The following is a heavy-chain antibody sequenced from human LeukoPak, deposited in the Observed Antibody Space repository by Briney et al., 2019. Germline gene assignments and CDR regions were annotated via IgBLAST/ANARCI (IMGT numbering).Heavy chain of an antibody. CDR1: GGSDSSGNYF. V-gene: IGHV4-39*01. D-gene: IGHD3-9*01. CDR2: INYLGST. J-gene: IGHJ4*02. Sequence: PSETLSLTCSVTGGSDSSGNYFWGWIRQPPGKGLEWIGDINYLGSTAYNPSLKSRVTTSVDTSKHQFSLKLTSVTAADTAVYYCARLSKGRYFDYFFDYWGQGTLVTVSS. CDR3: ARLSKGRYFDYFFDY.